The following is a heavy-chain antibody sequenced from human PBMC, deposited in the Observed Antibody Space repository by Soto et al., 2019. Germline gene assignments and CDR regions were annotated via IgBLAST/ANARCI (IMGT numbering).Heavy chain of an antibody. V-gene: IGHV4-59*01. Sequence: SETLSLTCTVSGGSISSYYWSWIRQPPGKGLEWIGYIYYSGSTNYNPSLKSRVTISVDTSKNQFSLKLSSVTAADTAVYYCAREYGDYYLYFDYWGQGTLVTVSS. CDR3: AREYGDYYLYFDY. D-gene: IGHD4-17*01. CDR1: GGSISSYY. J-gene: IGHJ4*02. CDR2: IYYSGST.